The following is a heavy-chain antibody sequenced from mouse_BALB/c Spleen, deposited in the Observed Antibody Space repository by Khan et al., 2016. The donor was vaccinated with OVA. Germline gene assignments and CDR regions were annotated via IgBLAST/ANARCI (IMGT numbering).Heavy chain of an antibody. CDR2: ISTGGHYT. J-gene: IGHJ3*01. V-gene: IGHV5-6*01. CDR1: GFTFSTYG. D-gene: IGHD1-1*01. CDR3: ARLAYYYSSEGFAY. Sequence: EVELVESGGDLVKPGGSLNLSCAASGFTFSTYGMSWVRQTPDKRLEWVATISTGGHYTYYIDSVQGRFTISRDNAKNTLHLQMSSLKSEDTAMYYCARLAYYYSSEGFAYWGQGTLVTVSA.